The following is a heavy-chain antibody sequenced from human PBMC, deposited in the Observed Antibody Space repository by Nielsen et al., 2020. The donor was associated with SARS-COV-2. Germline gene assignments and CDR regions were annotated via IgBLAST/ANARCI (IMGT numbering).Heavy chain of an antibody. CDR2: IIPIFGTA. J-gene: IGHJ4*02. CDR3: ARGGYPAVAPRD. Sequence: SVKVSCKASGGTFSSYAISWVRQAPGQGLEWMGGIIPIFGTANYAQKFQGRVTITADESTSTAYMELSSLRSEDTAVYYCARGGYPAVAPRDWGQGTLITVSS. V-gene: IGHV1-69*13. CDR1: GGTFSSYA. D-gene: IGHD6-19*01.